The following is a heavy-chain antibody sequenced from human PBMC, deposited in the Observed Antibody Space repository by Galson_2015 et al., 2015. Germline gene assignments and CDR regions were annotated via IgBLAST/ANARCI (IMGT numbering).Heavy chain of an antibody. Sequence: SLRLSCAASGFTFSSYSMNWVRQAPGKGLEWVSSISSSSSYIYYADSVKGRFTISRDNAKNSLYLQMNSLRAEDTAVYYCARGDSSSWTTGVRWFDPWGQGTLVTVSS. CDR2: ISSSSSYI. CDR3: ARGDSSSWTTGVRWFDP. CDR1: GFTFSSYS. D-gene: IGHD6-13*01. V-gene: IGHV3-21*01. J-gene: IGHJ5*02.